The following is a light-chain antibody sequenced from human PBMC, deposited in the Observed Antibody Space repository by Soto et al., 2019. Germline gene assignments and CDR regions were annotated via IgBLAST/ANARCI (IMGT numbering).Light chain of an antibody. V-gene: IGLV2-14*01. CDR1: SSDIGGYNY. CDR2: EVS. J-gene: IGLJ1*01. Sequence: QSALTQPASVSGSPGQSITVSCTGTSSDIGGYNYVSWYQQHPGKAPKLMIYEVSNRPSGVSNRFSGSKSGNTASLTIFGLQAEDEADYYCSSYRSDSTYVFGTGTKVTVL. CDR3: SSYRSDSTYV.